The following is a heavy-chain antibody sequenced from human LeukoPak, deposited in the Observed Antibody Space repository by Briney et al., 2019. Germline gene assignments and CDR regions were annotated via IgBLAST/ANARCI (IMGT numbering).Heavy chain of an antibody. CDR2: INPRGGTT. CDR3: ARDRTHHYDSSGYYSRWEY. CDR1: GYTFTSYF. Sequence: ASVKVPCKASGYTFTSYFMYWVRQAPGQGLEWMGLINPRGGTTRYAQKFQGRVTMTRDTSTSTVYMELSSLRSEDTAMYYCARDRTHHYDSSGYYSRWEYWGQGTLVTVSS. J-gene: IGHJ4*02. V-gene: IGHV1-46*01. D-gene: IGHD3-22*01.